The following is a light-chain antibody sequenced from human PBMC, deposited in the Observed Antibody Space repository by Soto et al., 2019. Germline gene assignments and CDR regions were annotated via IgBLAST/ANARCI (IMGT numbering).Light chain of an antibody. CDR1: QSISNS. J-gene: IGKJ2*02. Sequence: DIQMTQSLSSLSASVGDTVTLTCRASQSISNSLSWYQQKPGKAPKFLIYGASTWPRGVPSRFSGSGSGTEFTLTISSLQSEDVATYYCQQTFSPPCTFGQGTKLEIK. CDR3: QQTFSPPCT. V-gene: IGKV1-39*01. CDR2: GAS.